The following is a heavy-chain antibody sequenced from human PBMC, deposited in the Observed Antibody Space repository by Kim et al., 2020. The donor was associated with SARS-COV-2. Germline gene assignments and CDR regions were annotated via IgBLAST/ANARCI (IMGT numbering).Heavy chain of an antibody. D-gene: IGHD2-2*01. J-gene: IGHJ4*02. V-gene: IGHV4-59*01. Sequence: SETLSLTCTVSGGSISSYYWSWIRQPPGKGLEWIGYIYYSGSTNYNPSLKSRVTISVDTSKNQFSLKLSSVTAADTAVYYCARVGVGYCSSTSCYGEFVYFDYWGQGTLVTVSS. CDR2: IYYSGST. CDR1: GGSISSYY. CDR3: ARVGVGYCSSTSCYGEFVYFDY.